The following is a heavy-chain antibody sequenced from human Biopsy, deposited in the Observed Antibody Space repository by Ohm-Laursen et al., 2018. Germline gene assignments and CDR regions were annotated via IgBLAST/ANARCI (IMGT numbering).Heavy chain of an antibody. CDR2: IYYSGST. J-gene: IGHJ6*02. CDR1: GVSISSDY. D-gene: IGHD2/OR15-2a*01. CDR3: ARATNSTGWPYYYFYGMDV. V-gene: IGHV4-59*01. Sequence: SETLSLTCPVSGVSISSDYWSWIRQTPGKGLEWIGYIYYSGSTNYNPSIKSRVTISVDTSKNQFSLRLNSVTAADTAVYYCARATNSTGWPYYYFYGMDVWGQGTTVTVSS.